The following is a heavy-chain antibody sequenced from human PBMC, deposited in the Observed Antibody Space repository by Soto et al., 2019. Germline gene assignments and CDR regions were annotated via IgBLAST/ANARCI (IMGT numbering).Heavy chain of an antibody. V-gene: IGHV4-4*07. Sequence: SETLSLTCTVSGGSLSSYWLSWVRQPAGKGLEWIGRIYTSGSTNYNPSLKSRVTMSVDTSKNQFSLKLSSVTAADTAVYYCARAFKINDSSAYFFDYWGKGTMVTVSS. D-gene: IGHD3-22*01. CDR1: GGSLSSYW. CDR3: ARAFKINDSSAYFFDY. CDR2: IYTSGST. J-gene: IGHJ4*02.